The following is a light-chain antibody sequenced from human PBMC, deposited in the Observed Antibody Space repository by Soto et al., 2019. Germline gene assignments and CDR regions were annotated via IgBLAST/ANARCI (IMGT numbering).Light chain of an antibody. CDR1: QSVSSSY. Sequence: ESVLTQSPGTLSLSPGEKATLSCRASQSVSSSYLAWYQQKSGQAPRLLIYGASSRATGIPDRFSGSVSGTDFTLTVSRLEPEDFAVYYCQQFGSSSWTLGQGTKVEIK. CDR2: GAS. V-gene: IGKV3-20*01. J-gene: IGKJ1*01. CDR3: QQFGSSSWT.